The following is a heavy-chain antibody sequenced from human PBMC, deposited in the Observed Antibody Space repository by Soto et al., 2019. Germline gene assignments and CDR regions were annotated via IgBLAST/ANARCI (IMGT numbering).Heavy chain of an antibody. CDR2: ISAFNGDT. CDR3: ARIEAEYYGMDV. Sequence: GASVKVSCKASGYTFTSYGFSWVRQAPGQGLEWMGWISAFNGDTNSAQKFQGRLTMTTDASTNTAYMELMSLRSDDTAMYYCARIEAEYYGMDVWGQGTTVTVSS. CDR1: GYTFTSYG. D-gene: IGHD6-19*01. V-gene: IGHV1-18*01. J-gene: IGHJ6*02.